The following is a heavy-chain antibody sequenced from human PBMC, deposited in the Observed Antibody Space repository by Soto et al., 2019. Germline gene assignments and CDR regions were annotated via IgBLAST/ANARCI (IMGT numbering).Heavy chain of an antibody. Sequence: GGSLRLSCAASGFTFSSYGMHWVRQAPGKGLEWVAVISYDGSNKYYADSVKGRFTISRDNSKNTLYLQMNSLRAEDTAVYYCAKDHHRYCSGGSCYYFDYWGQGTLVTVSS. J-gene: IGHJ4*02. V-gene: IGHV3-30*18. CDR2: ISYDGSNK. CDR3: AKDHHRYCSGGSCYYFDY. D-gene: IGHD2-15*01. CDR1: GFTFSSYG.